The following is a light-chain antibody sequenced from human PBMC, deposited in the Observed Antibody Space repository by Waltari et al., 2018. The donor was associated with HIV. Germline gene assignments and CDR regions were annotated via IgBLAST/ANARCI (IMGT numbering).Light chain of an antibody. J-gene: IGKJ3*01. CDR1: QSLLNSSNNKNY. CDR3: QQYYSTPFT. Sequence: DIVMTQSPGSLAVSLGERATINCKSSQSLLNSSNNKNYLAWYQQKPGQPPKLLIYWASTRESGCPDRFSGSGSGTEFTLTISSLQAEDVAVYYCQQYYSTPFTFGPGTKVDSK. V-gene: IGKV4-1*01. CDR2: WAS.